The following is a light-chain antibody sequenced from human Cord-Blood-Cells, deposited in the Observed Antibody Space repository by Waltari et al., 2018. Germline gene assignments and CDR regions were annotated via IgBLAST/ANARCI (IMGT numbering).Light chain of an antibody. CDR3: QQLSNWPPT. V-gene: IGKV3-11*01. J-gene: IGKJ3*01. CDR2: DAS. CDR1: QSVSSY. Sequence: IVLTQSPAPLSLSPGERATLPCRAIQSVSSYFAWYQQKPGQARRLLIYDASNRATGIPARFSGSGSGTDFTLTISSLEPEDFAVYYCQQLSNWPPTFGPGTKVDIK.